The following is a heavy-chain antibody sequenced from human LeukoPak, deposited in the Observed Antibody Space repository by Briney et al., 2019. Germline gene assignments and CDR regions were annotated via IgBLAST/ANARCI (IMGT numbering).Heavy chain of an antibody. CDR2: IYYSGST. Sequence: SETLSLTCTVSGGSISSSSYYWGWIRQPPGKGLEWIGSIYYSGSTYYNPSLKSRVTISVDTSKNQFSLKLSSVTAADTAVYYCATSRSVVVPPDYYYYSYMDVWGKGTTVTVSS. CDR3: ATSRSVVVPPDYYYYSYMDV. J-gene: IGHJ6*03. D-gene: IGHD2-2*01. CDR1: GGSISSSSYY. V-gene: IGHV4-39*01.